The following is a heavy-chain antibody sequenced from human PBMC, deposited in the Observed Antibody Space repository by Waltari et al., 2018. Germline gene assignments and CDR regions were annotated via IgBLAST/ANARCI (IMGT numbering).Heavy chain of an antibody. D-gene: IGHD5-12*01. Sequence: QVQLVQSGAEVKKPGASVKVSCKASGYTFSSYAISWVRQAPGQGLEWLGYIGTGDGNTAYLPKIQGRLTITKDTSATTVYMELSSLGFEDTAMYYCARGYSTTYHDYWGQGALVTVSS. CDR2: IGTGDGNT. CDR1: GYTFSSYA. V-gene: IGHV1-3*04. CDR3: ARGYSTTYHDY. J-gene: IGHJ4*02.